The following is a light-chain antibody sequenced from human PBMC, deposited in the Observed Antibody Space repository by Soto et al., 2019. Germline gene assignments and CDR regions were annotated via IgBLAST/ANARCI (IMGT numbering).Light chain of an antibody. CDR1: SSDVGGYTY. CDR2: EVS. Sequence: QSALTQPPSASGSPGQSVTISCTGTSSDVGGYTYVSWYQQHPGKAPKLMIYEVSKRPSGVPDRFPGSKSGNTASLTVSGLQAEDEADYYCSSYAGITPYVFGTGTKVTV. CDR3: SSYAGITPYV. J-gene: IGLJ1*01. V-gene: IGLV2-8*01.